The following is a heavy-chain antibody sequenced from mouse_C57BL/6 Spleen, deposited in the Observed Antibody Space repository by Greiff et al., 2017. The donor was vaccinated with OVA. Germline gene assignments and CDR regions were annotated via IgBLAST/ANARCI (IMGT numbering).Heavy chain of an antibody. Sequence: EVKVEESGPGMVKPSQSLSLTCTVTGYSITSGYDWHWIRHFPGNKLEWMGYISYSGSTNYNPSLKSRISITHDTSKNHFFLKLNSVTTEDTATYYCARGWEGWFAYWGQGTLVTVSA. D-gene: IGHD1-1*02. J-gene: IGHJ3*01. CDR3: ARGWEGWFAY. CDR2: ISYSGST. CDR1: GYSITSGYD. V-gene: IGHV3-1*01.